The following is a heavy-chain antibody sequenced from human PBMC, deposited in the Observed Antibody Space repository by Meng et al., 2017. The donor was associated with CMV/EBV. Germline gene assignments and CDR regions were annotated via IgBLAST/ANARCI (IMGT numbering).Heavy chain of an antibody. D-gene: IGHD6-19*01. V-gene: IGHV3-30*04. CDR3: AREKGWGADTTSFDY. Sequence: GGSLRLSCAASGFTFNSYAMHRVRQAPGKGLDWVALISYDARNKYYADSVKGRFTISRDNSKNTLYLQMNSLRAEDTAVYYCAREKGWGADTTSFDYWGQGTLVTVSS. CDR2: ISYDARNK. CDR1: GFTFNSYA. J-gene: IGHJ4*02.